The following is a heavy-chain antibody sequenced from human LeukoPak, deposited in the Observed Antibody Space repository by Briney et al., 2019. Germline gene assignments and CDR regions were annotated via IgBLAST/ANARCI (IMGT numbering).Heavy chain of an antibody. CDR2: ISYDGSNK. CDR3: ARDLSVVAANFDY. CDR1: GFTFSSYA. Sequence: GGSLRLSCAASGFTFSSYAMHWVRQAPGKGLEWVAVISYDGSNKYYADSVKGRFTIPRDNSKNTLYLQMNSLRAEDTAVYYCARDLSVVAANFDYWGQGTLVTVSS. J-gene: IGHJ4*02. D-gene: IGHD2-15*01. V-gene: IGHV3-30*04.